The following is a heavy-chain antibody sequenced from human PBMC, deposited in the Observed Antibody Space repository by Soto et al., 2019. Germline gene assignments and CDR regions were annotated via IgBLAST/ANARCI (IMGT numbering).Heavy chain of an antibody. CDR2: IIPIFGTA. J-gene: IGHJ6*02. Sequence: GASVKVACKASGGTFSSYAISWVRQAPGQGLEWMGGIIPIFGTANYAQKFQGRVTITADESTSTAYMELSSLRSEDTAVYYCASLVGAGDYYYYGMDVWGQGTTVTVSS. CDR3: ASLVGAGDYYYYGMDV. D-gene: IGHD1-26*01. V-gene: IGHV1-69*13. CDR1: GGTFSSYA.